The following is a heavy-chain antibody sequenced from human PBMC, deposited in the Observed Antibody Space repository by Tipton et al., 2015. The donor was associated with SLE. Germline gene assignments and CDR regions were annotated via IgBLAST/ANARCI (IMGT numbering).Heavy chain of an antibody. CDR2: INHSGST. V-gene: IGHV4-34*01. Sequence: TLSLTCAVYGGSFSGYYWSWIRQPPGKGLEWIGEINHSGSTNYNPSLKSRVTISVDTSKNQFSLKLSSVTAADTAVYYCARGGGQKYYYDSSGYYGAFDIWGQGTTVTVSS. CDR3: ARGGGQKYYYDSSGYYGAFDI. D-gene: IGHD3-22*01. J-gene: IGHJ3*02. CDR1: GGSFSGYY.